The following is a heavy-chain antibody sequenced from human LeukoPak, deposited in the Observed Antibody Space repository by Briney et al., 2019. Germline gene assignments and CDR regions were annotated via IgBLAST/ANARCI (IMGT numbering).Heavy chain of an antibody. CDR3: ARHNPDYGGNSPEAFDI. CDR1: GYSFTSYR. V-gene: IGHV5-51*01. Sequence: GESLKISCKGSGYSFTSYRIGWVRQMPGKGLEWMGIIYPGDSDTRYSPSFQGQVTISADKSISTAYLQWSSLKASDTAMYYCARHNPDYGGNSPEAFDIWGQGTMVTVSS. D-gene: IGHD4-23*01. J-gene: IGHJ3*02. CDR2: IYPGDSDT.